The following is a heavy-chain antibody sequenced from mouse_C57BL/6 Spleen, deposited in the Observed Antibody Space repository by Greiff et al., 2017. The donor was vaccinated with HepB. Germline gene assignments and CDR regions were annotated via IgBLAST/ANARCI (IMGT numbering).Heavy chain of an antibody. V-gene: IGHV1-47*01. CDR1: GYTFTTYP. CDR3: ARGYYGNYSYAMDY. J-gene: IGHJ4*01. CDR2: FHPYNDDT. D-gene: IGHD2-1*01. Sequence: QVQLKESGAELVKPGASVKMSCKASGYTFTTYPIEWMKQNHGKSLEWIGNFHPYNDDTKYNEKFKGKATLTVEKSSSTVYLELSRLTSDDSAVYYCARGYYGNYSYAMDYWGQGTSVTVSS.